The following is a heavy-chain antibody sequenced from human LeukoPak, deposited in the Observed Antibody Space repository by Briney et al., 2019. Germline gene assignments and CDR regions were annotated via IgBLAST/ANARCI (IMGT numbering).Heavy chain of an antibody. J-gene: IGHJ4*02. D-gene: IGHD3-22*01. V-gene: IGHV3-30*02. CDR1: GFTFSSYG. CDR3: AKATSYYYDSSGYGGLDY. Sequence: PGGSLRLSCAASGFTFSSYGMHWVRQAPGKGLEWVAFIRYDGSNKYYADSVKGRFTISRDNSKNTLYLRMNSLRAEDTAVYYCAKATSYYYDSSGYGGLDYWGQGTLVTVSS. CDR2: IRYDGSNK.